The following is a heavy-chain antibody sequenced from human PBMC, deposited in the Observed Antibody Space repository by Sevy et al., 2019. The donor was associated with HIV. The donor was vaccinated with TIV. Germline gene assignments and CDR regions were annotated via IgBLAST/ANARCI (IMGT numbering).Heavy chain of an antibody. D-gene: IGHD3-16*01. CDR3: VKDFGGPTDY. CDR1: GFSITSYW. Sequence: GGSLRLSCAGSGFSITSYWMHWVRQAPGKGLVWVSRMNEDGSVTNYADSVRGRFTISRDNAKNTLYLQMNSLRVEDTAVYYCVKDFGGPTDYWGQGTLVPVSS. V-gene: IGHV3-74*01. CDR2: MNEDGSVT. J-gene: IGHJ4*02.